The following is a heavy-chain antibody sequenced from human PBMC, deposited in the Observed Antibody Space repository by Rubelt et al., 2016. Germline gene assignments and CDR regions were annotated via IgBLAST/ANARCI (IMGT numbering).Heavy chain of an antibody. D-gene: IGHD4-17*01. V-gene: IGHV1-18*01. Sequence: QVQLVQSGAEVKKPGASVKVSCKASGYTFTSYGISWVRQAPGQGLEWMGWISAYNGHTNYAQKLQGRVTMTTDTATSTAYMGLRRLRSDDTAVHYCARDPDGDRHHDYWGQGTLVTVSS. CDR1: GYTFTSYG. J-gene: IGHJ4*02. CDR2: ISAYNGHT. CDR3: ARDPDGDRHHDY.